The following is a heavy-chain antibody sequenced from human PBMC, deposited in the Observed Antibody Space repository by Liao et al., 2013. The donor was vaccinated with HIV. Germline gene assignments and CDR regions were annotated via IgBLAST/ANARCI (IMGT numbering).Heavy chain of an antibody. CDR2: VFYTGKT. CDR3: AREVSPMIIITPADFDH. V-gene: IGHV4-39*07. CDR1: GASMTTDSYY. Sequence: QLQLQESGPGLVKPSGTLSLNCSVSGASMTTDSYYWGWIRQPPGKGLEWVGNVFYTGKTYYSPSLESRTTISIDTSKSQFSLTLTSVTAADTAIYYCAREVSPMIIITPADFDHWGRGTLVAVTS. J-gene: IGHJ4*02. D-gene: IGHD3-16*01.